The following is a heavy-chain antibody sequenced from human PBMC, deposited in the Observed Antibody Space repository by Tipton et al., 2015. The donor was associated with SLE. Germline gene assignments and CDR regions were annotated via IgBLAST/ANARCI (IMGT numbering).Heavy chain of an antibody. Sequence: TLSLTCTVSGGSISSGSYYWSWIRQPAGKGLEWIGHIYTSGSTNYNPSLKSRVTISVDTSKNQFSLKLSSVTAADTAGYYCASNVGIGATGGGGREGRRQTGKDTGWVGHMITMWSTNYNPSRTRRVTISVDTSKNQFPLRLSSVTAADTAVYYW. D-gene: IGHD5-12*01. V-gene: IGHV4-61*09. CDR1: GGSISSGSYY. CDR3: ASNVGIGATGGGGREGRRQTGKDTGWVGHMITMWSTNYNPSRTRRVTISVDTSKNQFPLRLSSVTAADTAVYY. J-gene: IGHJ4*01. CDR2: IYTSGST.